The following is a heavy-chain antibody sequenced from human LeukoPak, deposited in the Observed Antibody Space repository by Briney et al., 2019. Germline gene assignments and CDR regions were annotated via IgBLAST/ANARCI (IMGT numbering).Heavy chain of an antibody. D-gene: IGHD2-8*01. Sequence: GGSLRLSCVASGFTFSNYWMQWVRQVPGKGLVWVSRLNGDGTNIIYADSVKGRSTISRDNAENTLYLQMNSLRAEDTALYYCARSQSGVFDVWGQGTMVTVSS. CDR3: ARSQSGVFDV. V-gene: IGHV3-74*01. CDR2: LNGDGTNI. J-gene: IGHJ3*01. CDR1: GFTFSNYW.